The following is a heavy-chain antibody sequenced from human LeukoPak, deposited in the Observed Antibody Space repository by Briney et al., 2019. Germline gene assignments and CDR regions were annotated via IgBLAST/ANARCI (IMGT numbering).Heavy chain of an antibody. CDR1: GRSIRSVY. CDR3: AGVFGWGISQIDL. D-gene: IGHD3-3*01. Sequence: SETLSLTCTVSGRSIRSVYWNWIRQSAGKGLEWIGRIYATDLTNYNPSLKSRVTLSVDMSKNELSLTLKSVTAADTAVYYFAGVFGWGISQIDLWGQGAWSPSPQ. CDR2: IYATDLT. J-gene: IGHJ5*02. V-gene: IGHV4-4*07.